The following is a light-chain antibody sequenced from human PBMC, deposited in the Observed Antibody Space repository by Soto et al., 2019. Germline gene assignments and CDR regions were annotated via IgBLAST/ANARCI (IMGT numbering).Light chain of an antibody. J-gene: IGLJ1*01. CDR3: QSYDSSLNRV. Sequence: QLVLSQPPSVSGAPGQRITISCTGSSSNIGANYDVHWYRHLPGTAPKLLISGDNNRPSGVPDRFSGSKSGTSASLAITGLQPEDEADYYCQSYDSSLNRVFGTGTKVTVL. V-gene: IGLV1-40*01. CDR2: GDN. CDR1: SSNIGANYD.